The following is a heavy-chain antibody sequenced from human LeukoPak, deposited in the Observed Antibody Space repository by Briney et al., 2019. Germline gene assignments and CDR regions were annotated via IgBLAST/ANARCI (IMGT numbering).Heavy chain of an antibody. D-gene: IGHD3-10*01. CDR1: GGSISNYY. CDR2: IYYTGST. J-gene: IGHJ4*02. Sequence: PSETLSLTCTVSGGSISNYYWNWIRQPPGKGLEWIGYIYYTGSTNYNPSLKSRVTMSVDTSKNQFSLKLSSVTAADTAVYYCARTRYYYNSRSYGAPYYFDYWGQGTLVTVSS. CDR3: ARTRYYYNSRSYGAPYYFDY. V-gene: IGHV4-59*08.